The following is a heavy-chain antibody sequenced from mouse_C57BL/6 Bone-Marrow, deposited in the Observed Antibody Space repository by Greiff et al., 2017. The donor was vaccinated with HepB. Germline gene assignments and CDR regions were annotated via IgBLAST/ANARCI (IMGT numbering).Heavy chain of an antibody. CDR2: IDPSDSYT. CDR3: ARKIYYDYDGAY. J-gene: IGHJ3*01. D-gene: IGHD2-4*01. CDR1: GYTFTSYW. V-gene: IGHV1-50*01. Sequence: QVQLQQPGAELVKPGASVKLSCKASGYTFTSYWMQWVKQRPGQGLEWIGEIDPSDSYTNHNQKFKGKATLTVDTSSSTAYMQLSSLTSEDSAVYYCARKIYYDYDGAYWGQGTLVTVSA.